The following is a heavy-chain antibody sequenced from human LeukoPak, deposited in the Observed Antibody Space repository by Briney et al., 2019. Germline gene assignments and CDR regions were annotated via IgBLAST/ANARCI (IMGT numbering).Heavy chain of an antibody. Sequence: ASVKVSCKASGYTFTSYYMHWLRQAPGQGLEWMGIINPSGGSTSYAQKFQGRVTMTRETSTSTVYMELSSLRSEGTAVYYCARVGKSSRYYSYYYMDVWGKGTTVTVSS. CDR1: GYTFTSYY. J-gene: IGHJ6*03. D-gene: IGHD3-9*01. V-gene: IGHV1-46*01. CDR2: INPSGGST. CDR3: ARVGKSSRYYSYYYMDV.